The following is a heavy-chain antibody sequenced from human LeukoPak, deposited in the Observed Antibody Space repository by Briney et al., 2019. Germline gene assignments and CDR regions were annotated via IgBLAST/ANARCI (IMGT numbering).Heavy chain of an antibody. CDR2: IYYSGST. CDR1: GGSISSYY. D-gene: IGHD6-13*01. V-gene: IGHV4-59*01. Sequence: SETLSLTCTVSGGSISSYYWSWIRQPPGKGLEWIGYIYYSGSTNYNPSLKSRGTISVDTSKNQCSLKLSSVTAADTAVYYCARVSSSSYIDYWGQGTLVTVSS. J-gene: IGHJ4*02. CDR3: ARVSSSSYIDY.